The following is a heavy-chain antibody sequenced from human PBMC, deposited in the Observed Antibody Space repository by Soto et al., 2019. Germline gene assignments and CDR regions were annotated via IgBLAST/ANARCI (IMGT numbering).Heavy chain of an antibody. J-gene: IGHJ5*02. CDR1: GGSFSGYY. CDR3: ARGQRRGYSGSYGWFDP. V-gene: IGHV4-34*01. CDR2: INHSGST. D-gene: IGHD1-26*01. Sequence: SETLSLTCAVYGGSFSGYYWSWIRQPPGKGLEWIGEINHSGSTNYNPSLKSRVTISVDTSKNQFSLKLSSVTAADTAVYYCARGQRRGYSGSYGWFDPWGQGTLVTVSS.